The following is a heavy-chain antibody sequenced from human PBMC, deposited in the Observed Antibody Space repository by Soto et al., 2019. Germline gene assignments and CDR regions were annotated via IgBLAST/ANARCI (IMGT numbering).Heavy chain of an antibody. CDR3: AKDPIAARPDY. V-gene: IGHV3-23*01. CDR1: GFTFSSSV. J-gene: IGHJ4*02. Sequence: PWGSLGLSCAASGFTFSSSVIAWVCQATGKGLEWVSAISGSGGSTYYADSVKGRFTISRDNSKNTLYLQMNSLRAEVTAVYYCAKDPIAARPDYWAREPWSPSPQ. D-gene: IGHD6-6*01. CDR2: ISGSGGST.